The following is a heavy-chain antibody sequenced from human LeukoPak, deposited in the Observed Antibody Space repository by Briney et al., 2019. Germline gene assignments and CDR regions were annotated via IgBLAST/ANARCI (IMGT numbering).Heavy chain of an antibody. J-gene: IGHJ6*03. Sequence: PSETLSLTCTVSGGSISSYYWSWIRQPPGKGLEWIGYIYFSGSTNYNPSLKSRVTISVDTSKNQFSLKLSSVTAADTAVYYCARVLPNLEWFPHYYMDVWGKGTTVTVSS. D-gene: IGHD3-3*01. CDR1: GGSISSYY. V-gene: IGHV4-59*01. CDR3: ARVLPNLEWFPHYYMDV. CDR2: IYFSGST.